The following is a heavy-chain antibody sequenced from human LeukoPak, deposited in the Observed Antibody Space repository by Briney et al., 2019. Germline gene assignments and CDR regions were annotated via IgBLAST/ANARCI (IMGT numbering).Heavy chain of an antibody. D-gene: IGHD2-2*02. CDR2: ISHSGST. CDR1: GDSISSGTYS. J-gene: IGHJ4*02. CDR3: ARGLIVPSTIFDY. Sequence: SLTLSLTCAVSGDSISSGTYSWTWIRQPPGKGLEWIGFISHSGSTYYNPSLKSRVTMSVDRSENQFSLKLSSVTAAATAVYYCARGLIVPSTIFDYWGQGALVTVSS. V-gene: IGHV4-30-2*01.